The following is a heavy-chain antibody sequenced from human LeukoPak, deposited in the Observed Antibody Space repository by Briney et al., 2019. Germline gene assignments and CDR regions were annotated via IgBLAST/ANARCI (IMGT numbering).Heavy chain of an antibody. J-gene: IGHJ4*02. V-gene: IGHV3-30*18. CDR3: AKVDQLVVVTGFDY. CDR1: GFTFSSYG. Sequence: PGGSLRLSCAASGFTFSSYGMHWVRQAPGKGLEWVAGISYDGSNKYYADSVKGRFTISRDNSKNTLYLQLNSLRAEDTAVYYCAKVDQLVVVTGFDYWGQGTLVTVSS. CDR2: ISYDGSNK. D-gene: IGHD2-21*02.